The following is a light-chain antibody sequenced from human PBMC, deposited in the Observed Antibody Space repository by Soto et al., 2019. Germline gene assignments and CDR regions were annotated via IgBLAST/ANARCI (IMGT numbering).Light chain of an antibody. CDR3: QQYDSYSPS. CDR1: QSISNW. J-gene: IGKJ2*01. Sequence: GDRVTITCRASQSISNWVAWYQQKPGKAPKLLIYDASSLESGVPSRFSGSGSGTEFTLTISSLQPDDFATYYCQQYDSYSPSFGQGTKLEIK. V-gene: IGKV1-5*01. CDR2: DAS.